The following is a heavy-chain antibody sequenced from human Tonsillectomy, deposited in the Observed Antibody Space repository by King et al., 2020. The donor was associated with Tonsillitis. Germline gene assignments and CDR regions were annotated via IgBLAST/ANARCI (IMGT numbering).Heavy chain of an antibody. Sequence: VQLVESGGGLVQPGGSLTLSCAASGFTFSGAAMHWVRQASGKGLEWVGLIRSKANSYATVYAASVNGRFTVSRDDSKKTAYLQVNSRKTEDTAVYYCTRGGDYASGYYYGMDVWGQGTTVTVSS. D-gene: IGHD3-16*01. V-gene: IGHV3-73*02. CDR2: IRSKANSYAT. J-gene: IGHJ6*02. CDR3: TRGGDYASGYYYGMDV. CDR1: GFTFSGAA.